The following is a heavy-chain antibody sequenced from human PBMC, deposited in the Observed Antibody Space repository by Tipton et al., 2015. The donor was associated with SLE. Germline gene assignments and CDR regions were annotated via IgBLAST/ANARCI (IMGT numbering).Heavy chain of an antibody. V-gene: IGHV3-23*01. D-gene: IGHD6-6*01. Sequence: SLRLSCAASGFTFSSYAMSWVRQAPGKGLEWVSAISGSGGSTYYADSVKGRFTISRDNSKNTLYLQMNSLRAEDTAVYYCAKVRQLVRYYYYYGMDVWGQGTTVTVSS. CDR3: AKVRQLVRYYYYYGMDV. CDR2: ISGSGGST. J-gene: IGHJ6*02. CDR1: GFTFSSYA.